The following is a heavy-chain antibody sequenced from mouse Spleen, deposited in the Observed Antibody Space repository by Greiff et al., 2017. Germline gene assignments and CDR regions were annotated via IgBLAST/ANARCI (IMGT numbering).Heavy chain of an antibody. CDR3: ARDGSDIYTFVY. D-gene: IGHD1-1*02. V-gene: IGHV5-17*02. CDR2: ISGGSTTT. CDR1: GFTFSSFG. J-gene: IGHJ3*01. Sequence: EVKLMESGGGLVQPGGSRKLSCAASGFTFSSFGMHWVRQAPEKGLEWVAYISGGSTTTYYADTVQGRFTISRDNPKNTLFLQMTSLRSEDTAMYYCARDGSDIYTFVYWGQGTLVTVSA.